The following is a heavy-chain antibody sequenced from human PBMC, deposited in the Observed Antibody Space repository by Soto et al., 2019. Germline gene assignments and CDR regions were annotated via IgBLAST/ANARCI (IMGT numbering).Heavy chain of an antibody. CDR1: GGSISSSSYY. Sequence: QLQLQESGPGLVKPSETLSLTCTVSGGSISSSSYYWGWIRQPPGKGLEWIGSIYYSGSTYYNPSLKSRVTISVDTSKNQFSLKLSSGTAADKAVYYCARHRITIFGVVIIKYHFDLWGRGTLVTVSS. CDR2: IYYSGST. CDR3: ARHRITIFGVVIIKYHFDL. J-gene: IGHJ2*01. D-gene: IGHD3-3*01. V-gene: IGHV4-39*01.